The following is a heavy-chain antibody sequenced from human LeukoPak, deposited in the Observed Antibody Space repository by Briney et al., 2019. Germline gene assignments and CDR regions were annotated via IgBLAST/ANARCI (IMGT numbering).Heavy chain of an antibody. D-gene: IGHD6-19*01. V-gene: IGHV3-33*06. CDR1: GFTFSNYG. J-gene: IGHJ5*02. CDR3: AKKEADRSGWGNNWFGP. Sequence: PGGSLRLSCAASGFTFSNYGMHWVRQAPGKGLEWVAVIWYDGSNKFYADSVKGRFTISRDNSKNTLYLQMNSLRAEDTAVYYCAKKEADRSGWGNNWFGPWGQGARVTVSS. CDR2: IWYDGSNK.